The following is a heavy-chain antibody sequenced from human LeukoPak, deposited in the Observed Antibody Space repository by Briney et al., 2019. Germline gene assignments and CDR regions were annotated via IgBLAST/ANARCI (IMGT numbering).Heavy chain of an antibody. CDR3: ARSESTMTTWSMGY. D-gene: IGHD5/OR15-5a*01. Sequence: GGSLRLSCVVSGFIFSRYRMTWVRQAPGKGLEWVATIALDINERYYVDSVEGRFTISRDNAKNSVYLQMNSLRAEDTAVYYCARSESTMTTWSMGYWGQGTLVTVSS. V-gene: IGHV3-7*01. CDR2: IALDINER. J-gene: IGHJ4*02. CDR1: GFIFSRYR.